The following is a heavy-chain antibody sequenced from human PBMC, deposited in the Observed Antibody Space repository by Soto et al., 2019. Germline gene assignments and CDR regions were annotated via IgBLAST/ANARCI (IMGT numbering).Heavy chain of an antibody. CDR1: GFTFSSYA. J-gene: IGHJ5*02. CDR2: ISGSGGST. Sequence: PGGSLRLSCAASGFTFSSYAMSWVRQAPGKGLEWVSAISGSGGSTYYADSVKGRFTISRDNSKNTLYLQMNSLRAEDTAVYYCAKDGIVVVPAALYNWFDPWGQGTLVTVSS. V-gene: IGHV3-23*01. D-gene: IGHD2-2*01. CDR3: AKDGIVVVPAALYNWFDP.